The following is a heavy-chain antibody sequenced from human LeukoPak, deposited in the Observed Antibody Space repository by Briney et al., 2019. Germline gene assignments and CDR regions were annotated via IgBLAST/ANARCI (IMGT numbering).Heavy chain of an antibody. CDR3: ARSGYCSSTSCYPPTVLSWGDYYYYGMDV. J-gene: IGHJ6*02. D-gene: IGHD2-2*03. Sequence: SETLSLTCTVSGGSISSYYWSWIRQPAGKGLEWIGRIYTSGSTNYNPSLKSRVTMSVDTSKNQFSLKLSSVTAADTAVYYCARSGYCSSTSCYPPTVLSWGDYYYYGMDVWGQGTTVTVSS. V-gene: IGHV4-4*07. CDR1: GGSISSYY. CDR2: IYTSGST.